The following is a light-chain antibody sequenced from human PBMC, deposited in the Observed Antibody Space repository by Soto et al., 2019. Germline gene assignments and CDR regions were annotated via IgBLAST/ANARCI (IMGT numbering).Light chain of an antibody. J-gene: IGKJ1*01. CDR2: GAS. CDR1: ESINNN. V-gene: IGKV3-15*01. CDR3: QQYNNWPPWT. Sequence: IVMTQSPATLSESPGESATLSCRASESINNNLAWYQRRPGQAPRLLIYGASIRATGIPARFSGSGSGTEFTLTISSPQSEDFAVYYCQQYNNWPPWTFGQGTKVEIK.